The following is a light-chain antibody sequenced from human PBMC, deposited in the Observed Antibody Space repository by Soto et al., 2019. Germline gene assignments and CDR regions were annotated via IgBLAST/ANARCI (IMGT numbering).Light chain of an antibody. J-gene: IGKJ5*01. CDR1: QSISAW. Sequence: DIPMNQSLSTLSASVGDRVTIPCRASQSISAWLAWYQQKPGKAPNLLIYDVSTLQSGVPSRFTGSGSGTDFTLTISTLQPEDFATYSCHQSYSTPIPFGQGTLLAI. V-gene: IGKV1-39*01. CDR3: HQSYSTPIP. CDR2: DVS.